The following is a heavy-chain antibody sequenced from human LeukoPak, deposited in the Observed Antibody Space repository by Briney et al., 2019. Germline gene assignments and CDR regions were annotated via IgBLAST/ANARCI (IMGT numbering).Heavy chain of an antibody. CDR2: ISSSSSYI. Sequence: GGSLKLSCAASGFTFSSYSMNWVRQAPGKGLEWVSSISSSSSYIYYADSVKGRFTISRDNAKNSLYLQMNSLRAEDTAVYYCARGGIAAAFDYWGQGTLVTVSS. J-gene: IGHJ4*02. CDR3: ARGGIAAAFDY. CDR1: GFTFSSYS. V-gene: IGHV3-21*01. D-gene: IGHD6-13*01.